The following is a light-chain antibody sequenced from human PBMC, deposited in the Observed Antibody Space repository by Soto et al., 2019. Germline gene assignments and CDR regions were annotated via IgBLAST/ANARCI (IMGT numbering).Light chain of an antibody. CDR2: EVS. V-gene: IGLV2-14*01. CDR1: SSDVCDYNS. Sequence: QSALTQPASVSGSPGRTITISCTATSSDVCDYNSVSWYPQHPGKAPKLIIYEVSNRPSGLSTRFSGSKSGNKASLISSGHQAEDEGAYYCRSYAGNNTLYVVAHGTKV. CDR3: RSYAGNNTLYV. J-gene: IGLJ1*01.